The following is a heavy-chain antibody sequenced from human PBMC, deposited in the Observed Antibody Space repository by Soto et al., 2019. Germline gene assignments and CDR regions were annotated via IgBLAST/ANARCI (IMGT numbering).Heavy chain of an antibody. CDR3: AREQPPALYFGMDV. Sequence: EVQLVESGGGLVQPGGSLRLSCAASGLTVSSNYMSWVRQAPGKGREWVSVIYSNGNTYYADSVKGRFTISRDNSKNTVYLQMNSLRAEDTAVYYCAREQPPALYFGMDVWGQGTTVTVSS. CDR2: IYSNGNT. J-gene: IGHJ6*02. V-gene: IGHV3-66*01. D-gene: IGHD2-15*01. CDR1: GLTVSSNY.